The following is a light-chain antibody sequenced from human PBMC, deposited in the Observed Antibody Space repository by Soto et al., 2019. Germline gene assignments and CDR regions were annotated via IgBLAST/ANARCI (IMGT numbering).Light chain of an antibody. J-gene: IGKJ5*01. CDR1: QSVSIN. Sequence: EIVMTQSPATLSVSPGERATLSCRASQSVSINLAWYQQKPGQAPRLLIYGASTRATGIPARFSGSGSGTEFTLTISSLQSEDFAVYHCQHYVSPPITFGQGTRLEIK. CDR3: QHYVSPPIT. V-gene: IGKV3-15*01. CDR2: GAS.